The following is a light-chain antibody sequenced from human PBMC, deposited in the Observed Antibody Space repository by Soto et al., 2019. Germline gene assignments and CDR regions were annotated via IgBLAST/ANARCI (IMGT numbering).Light chain of an antibody. V-gene: IGLV2-11*01. CDR1: SSDVGAYKY. CDR2: DVS. Sequence: QSVLTQPRSVSGSPGQSVTISCTGTSSDVGAYKYVSWYQQHPGKDPKLMISDVSKRPLGVPDRFSGSKSGNMASLTISGLQAEDEADYYCCSYAGTYTMVFGGGTQLTVL. J-gene: IGLJ2*01. CDR3: CSYAGTYTMV.